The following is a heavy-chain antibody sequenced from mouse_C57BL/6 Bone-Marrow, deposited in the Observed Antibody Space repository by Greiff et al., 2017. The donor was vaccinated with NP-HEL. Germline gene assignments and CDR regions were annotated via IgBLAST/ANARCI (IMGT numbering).Heavy chain of an antibody. V-gene: IGHV8-8*01. CDR3: ARREYYGYWYFGV. CDR1: GFSLSTFGMG. D-gene: IGHD1-1*01. J-gene: IGHJ1*03. CDR2: IWWDDDK. Sequence: QVTLKVSGPGILQPSQTLSLTCSFSGFSLSTFGMGVGWIRQPSGKGLEWLAHIWWDDDKYYNPALKSRLTTSKDTSKNQAFLTIANVDTADTATYYCARREYYGYWYFGVWGTGTTVTVSS.